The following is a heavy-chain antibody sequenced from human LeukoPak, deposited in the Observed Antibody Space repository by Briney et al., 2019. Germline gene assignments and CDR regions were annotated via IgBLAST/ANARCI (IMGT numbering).Heavy chain of an antibody. CDR3: ARVGLSRHYYYGMDV. D-gene: IGHD1-26*01. V-gene: IGHV4-59*08. Sequence: SETLSLTCTVSGGSISSYYWSWNRQPPGKGLEWIGYIYYSGSTNYNPSLKSRVTISVDTSKNQFSLKLSSVTAADTAVYYCARVGLSRHYYYGMDVWGQGTTVTVSS. J-gene: IGHJ6*02. CDR2: IYYSGST. CDR1: GGSISSYY.